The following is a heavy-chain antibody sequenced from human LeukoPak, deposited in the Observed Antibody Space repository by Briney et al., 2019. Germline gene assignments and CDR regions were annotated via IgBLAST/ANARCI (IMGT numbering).Heavy chain of an antibody. Sequence: YHSGSTNYNPSLKSRVTISVDKSKNQFSLKLSSVTAADTAVYYCARGHQVVVAATSWFDPWGQGTLVTVSS. D-gene: IGHD2-15*01. J-gene: IGHJ5*02. V-gene: IGHV4-4*02. CDR2: YHSGST. CDR3: ARGHQVVVAATSWFDP.